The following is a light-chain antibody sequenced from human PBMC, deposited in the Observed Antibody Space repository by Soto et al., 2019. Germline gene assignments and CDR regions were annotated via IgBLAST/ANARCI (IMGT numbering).Light chain of an antibody. Sequence: DIQMTQSPSTLSASVGDRVTFTCRASQNINNWLAWYQQKPGQAPKLLVYKASRLESGVPSSFGGTGSGSEFTLTISSVQPDDCATYVCQQYSSSPITFCQGTRLEIK. CDR2: KAS. CDR1: QNINNW. V-gene: IGKV1-5*03. CDR3: QQYSSSPIT. J-gene: IGKJ5*01.